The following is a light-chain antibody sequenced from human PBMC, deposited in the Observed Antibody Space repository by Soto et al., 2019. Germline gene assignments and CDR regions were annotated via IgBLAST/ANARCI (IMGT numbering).Light chain of an antibody. CDR3: QQCGSAPLT. CDR1: QGIGDT. V-gene: IGKV3-20*01. CDR2: DTS. J-gene: IGKJ1*01. Sequence: EVVLTQSPATLSVSPGEGVTLSCRASQGIGDTLAWYQHKPGQTPRLLIYDTSARATGVPDRFSGSGSGTDFILTISRLEPEDFAVYYCQQCGSAPLTFGQGTKVDIK.